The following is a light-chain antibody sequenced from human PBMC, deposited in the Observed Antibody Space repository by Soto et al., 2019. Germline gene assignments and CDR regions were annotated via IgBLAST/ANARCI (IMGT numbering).Light chain of an antibody. CDR2: DAF. J-gene: IGKJ4*01. V-gene: IGKV3-15*01. CDR1: QGVGST. CDR3: QHYKTCPLT. Sequence: ELVLTQSPATLSVSPGERATLSCRASQGVGSTLAWYQQEPGQATRLLIYDAFTRATGIPDRFSGDGSGTEFTLTISSLQYDDFAVYYCQHYKTCPLTFGGGTRVEI.